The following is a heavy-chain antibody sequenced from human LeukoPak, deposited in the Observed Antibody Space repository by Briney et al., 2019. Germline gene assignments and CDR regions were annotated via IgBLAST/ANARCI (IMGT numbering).Heavy chain of an antibody. CDR1: GDSISSGDYY. V-gene: IGHV4-61*02. CDR2: ISSSGST. CDR3: AKYSGSYLGVDY. D-gene: IGHD1-26*01. Sequence: SETLSLTCTVSGDSISSGDYYWSWIRQPAGKGLEWIGRISSSGSTNYNPSLKSRVTISVDTSKSQFSLKLSSVTAADTAVYYCAKYSGSYLGVDYWGQGTLVTVSS. J-gene: IGHJ4*02.